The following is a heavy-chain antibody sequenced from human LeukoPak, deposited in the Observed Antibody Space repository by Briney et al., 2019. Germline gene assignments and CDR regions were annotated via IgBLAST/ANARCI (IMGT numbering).Heavy chain of an antibody. CDR2: IYYSGST. D-gene: IGHD5-12*01. CDR3: ARLGGYGYFDY. V-gene: IGHV4-59*01. J-gene: IGHJ4*02. Sequence: SETLSLTCTVSGGSISSYYWSWIRQPPGKGLEWIGYIYYSGSTNYNPSLKSRVTISVDTSKSQFSLKLSSVTAADTAVYYCARLGGYGYFDYWGQGTLVTVSS. CDR1: GGSISSYY.